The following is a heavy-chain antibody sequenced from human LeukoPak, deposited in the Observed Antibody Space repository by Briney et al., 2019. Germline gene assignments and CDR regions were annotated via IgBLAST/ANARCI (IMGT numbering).Heavy chain of an antibody. Sequence: SETLSLTCTVSGGSISSYYWSWIRQPPGKGLEWIGYIYYSGSTNYNPSLKSRVTISVDTSKNQFSLKLSSVTAADTAVYYCARGGVGATPNNWFDPWGQGTLVTVSS. J-gene: IGHJ5*02. D-gene: IGHD1-26*01. V-gene: IGHV4-59*01. CDR2: IYYSGST. CDR3: ARGGVGATPNNWFDP. CDR1: GGSISSYY.